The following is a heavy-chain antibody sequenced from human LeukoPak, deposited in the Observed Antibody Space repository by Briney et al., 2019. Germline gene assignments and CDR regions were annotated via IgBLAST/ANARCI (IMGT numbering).Heavy chain of an antibody. D-gene: IGHD1-26*01. V-gene: IGHV3-7*01. J-gene: IGHJ5*02. CDR1: GFSFRAYW. CDR3: ARDIVGGPNWFDP. CDR2: IKEDGSET. Sequence: GGSLRLSCAASGFSFRAYWMTWVRQAPGTGLEWVAIIKEDGSETYSMDSVKGRFTISRDNAKNSLYLQMNSLRAEDTAVYYCARDIVGGPNWFDPWGKGPRVTVP.